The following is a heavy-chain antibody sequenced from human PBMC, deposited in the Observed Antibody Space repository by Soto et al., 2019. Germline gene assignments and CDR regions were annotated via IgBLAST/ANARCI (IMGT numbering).Heavy chain of an antibody. D-gene: IGHD2-15*01. Sequence: GGSMRLPYAASGFYFRDYSMNWVRQAPGKGLEWVSFIDLSGTTTYYRDSVKGRFTIFKDKSMNTVYLQMNSLTVEDAAVYYCTKDRVPDGIYSFEYWGQGALVTVSS. J-gene: IGHJ4*02. V-gene: IGHV3-23*03. CDR2: IDLSGTTT. CDR3: TKDRVPDGIYSFEY. CDR1: GFYFRDYS.